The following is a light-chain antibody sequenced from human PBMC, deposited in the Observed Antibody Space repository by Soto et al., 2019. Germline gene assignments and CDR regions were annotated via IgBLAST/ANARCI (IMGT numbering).Light chain of an antibody. CDR3: QQSHSTPYT. CDR2: AAY. Sequence: DIPMTQSPSSLSASVGDRVTITCRASQSISRFLNWYAQKPGKAPQLLIYAAYSLQSGVPSRFSGSGAGTDFTLTISSLQPEDFATYHCQQSHSTPYTFGQGTKLEIK. V-gene: IGKV1-39*01. J-gene: IGKJ2*01. CDR1: QSISRF.